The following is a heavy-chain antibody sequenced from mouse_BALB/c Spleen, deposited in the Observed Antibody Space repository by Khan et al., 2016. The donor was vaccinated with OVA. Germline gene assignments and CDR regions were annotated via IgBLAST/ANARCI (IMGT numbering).Heavy chain of an antibody. D-gene: IGHD1-3*01. Sequence: VQLQQSGPELVKPGASVKMSCKASGYTFTSYVMHWVKQKPGQGLEWIGYINPYNDGTKYNEKFKGKATLTSDKSSSTAYMELSSLTSEDSAVYYCARYKTTSTPFFDYWGQGTTLTVSS. J-gene: IGHJ2*01. V-gene: IGHV1S136*01. CDR1: GYTFTSYV. CDR2: INPYNDGT. CDR3: ARYKTTSTPFFDY.